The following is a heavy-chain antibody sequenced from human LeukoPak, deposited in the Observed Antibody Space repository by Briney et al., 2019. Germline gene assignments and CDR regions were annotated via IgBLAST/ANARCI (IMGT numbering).Heavy chain of an antibody. CDR1: GGSISSYY. Sequence: PSETLSLTCTVSGGSISSYYWSWIRQPPGKGLEWIGYIYYSGSTNYNPSLKSRVTISVDTSKNQFSLKLSSVTAADTAVYYCASQDVVGATGYFQHWGQGTLDTVSS. J-gene: IGHJ1*01. CDR2: IYYSGST. V-gene: IGHV4-59*01. CDR3: ASQDVVGATGYFQH. D-gene: IGHD1-26*01.